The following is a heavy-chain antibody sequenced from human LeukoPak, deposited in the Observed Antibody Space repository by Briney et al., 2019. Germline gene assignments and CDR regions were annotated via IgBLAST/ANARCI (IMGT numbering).Heavy chain of an antibody. V-gene: IGHV4-59*08. J-gene: IGHJ3*02. CDR2: IYYSGST. Sequence: SETLSLTCTVSGGSISSYYWSWIRQPPGKGLEWIGYIYYSGSTNYNPSLKSRVTISVDTSKNQFSLKLSSVTAADTAVYYCARPSGRPGMGITSPGAFDIWGQGTMVTVSS. D-gene: IGHD1-14*01. CDR1: GGSISSYY. CDR3: ARPSGRPGMGITSPGAFDI.